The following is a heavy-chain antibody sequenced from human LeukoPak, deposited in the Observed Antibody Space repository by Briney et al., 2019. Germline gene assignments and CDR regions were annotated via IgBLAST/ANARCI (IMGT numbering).Heavy chain of an antibody. D-gene: IGHD3-22*01. V-gene: IGHV4-59*08. CDR2: VYYSAST. CDR3: ARHANYDRSARPLDY. J-gene: IGHJ4*02. Sequence: SETLPLTCTVSGGSINGYYWSWMRQPPGKGLEWIGYVYYSASTNYNPSLKSRVTISVDTSRNQFSLRLSSVTAADTAVYYCARHANYDRSARPLDYWGQGTLVTVSS. CDR1: GGSINGYY.